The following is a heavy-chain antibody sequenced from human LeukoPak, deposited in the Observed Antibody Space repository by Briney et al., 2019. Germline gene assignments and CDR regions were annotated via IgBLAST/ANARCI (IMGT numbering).Heavy chain of an antibody. CDR2: ISSSGSTI. CDR1: GFTFSSYE. V-gene: IGHV3-48*03. D-gene: IGHD4-17*01. CDR3: ARCGGYGDYGYYYYGMDV. J-gene: IGHJ6*02. Sequence: GRSLRLSCAASGFTFSSYEMNWVRQAPGKGLEWVSYISSSGSTIYYADSVKGRFTISRDNAKNSLYLQMNSLRAEDTAVYYCARCGGYGDYGYYYYGMDVWGQGTTVTVSS.